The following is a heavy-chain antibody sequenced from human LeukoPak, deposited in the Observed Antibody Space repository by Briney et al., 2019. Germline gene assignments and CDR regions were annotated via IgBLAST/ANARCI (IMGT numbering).Heavy chain of an antibody. CDR3: ARGSSEYQLDEYYFDY. CDR2: ISSSSSYI. CDR1: GFTFSSYS. J-gene: IGHJ4*02. Sequence: PGGSLRLSCAASGFTFSSYSMNWVRQAPGKGLEWVSSISSSSSYIYYADSVKGRFTISRDNAKNSLYLQMNSLRAEDTAVYYCARGSSEYQLDEYYFDYWGQGTLVTVSS. V-gene: IGHV3-21*01. D-gene: IGHD2-2*01.